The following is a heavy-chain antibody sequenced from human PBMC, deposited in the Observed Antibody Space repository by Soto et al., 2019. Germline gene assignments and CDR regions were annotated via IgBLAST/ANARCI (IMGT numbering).Heavy chain of an antibody. V-gene: IGHV3-21*02. CDR1: GFTFTNHN. Sequence: EVQLVESGGGLGKPGWSLRLSCAASGFTFTNHNMNWVRQAPGKWLELVSSISSSSSFRNYADSVKGRFSISRDNDKNLVYLQMDSLRAEETAVYYCARDPPLSVLVVVATDDFWGQGTLVTVSS. D-gene: IGHD2-21*01. CDR3: ARDPPLSVLVVVATDDF. CDR2: ISSSSSFR. J-gene: IGHJ4*02.